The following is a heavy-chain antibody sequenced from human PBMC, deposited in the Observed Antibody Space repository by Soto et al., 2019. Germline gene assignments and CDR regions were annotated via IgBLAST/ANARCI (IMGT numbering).Heavy chain of an antibody. CDR2: FGGDSRPI. CDR3: ARDLGWAFDY. J-gene: IGHJ4*02. V-gene: IGHV3-48*02. Sequence: DVQLVESGGGLVQPGGSLRLSCAAPGFTFSTFSMNWVRQAPGRGLEWIAYFGGDSRPISYADSVKGRFTISRDNAKNSLYLQMDSLRDEDTAVYYCARDLGWAFDYWGQGTLVTVSS. CDR1: GFTFSTFS. D-gene: IGHD6-19*01.